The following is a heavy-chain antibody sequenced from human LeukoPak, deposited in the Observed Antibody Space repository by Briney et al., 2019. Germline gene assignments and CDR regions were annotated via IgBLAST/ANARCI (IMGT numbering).Heavy chain of an antibody. J-gene: IGHJ5*02. Sequence: GGSLELSCAASGFTFSGSAIHWVRQSSGKGLEWVGQIDKKDKGYATATAYAASVKGRFTISRDDSINTAYLQMKSLKTEDTALYYCTRDSGTYNWFDPWGQGTLVTVSS. D-gene: IGHD1-26*01. CDR3: TRDSGTYNWFDP. CDR1: GFTFSGSA. CDR2: IDKKDKGYATAT. V-gene: IGHV3-73*01.